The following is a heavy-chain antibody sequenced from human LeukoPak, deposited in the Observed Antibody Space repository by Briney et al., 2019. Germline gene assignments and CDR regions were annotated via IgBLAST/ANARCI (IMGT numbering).Heavy chain of an antibody. CDR1: GFTFSSYA. CDR3: AKPPGLYYDFWSGYFPFDY. Sequence: PGGSLRLSCAGSGFTFSSYARSWVRQAPGKGLGWVSAISGSGGSTYYADSVKGRFTIYRDNSKNTLYLRMNSLRADHTAVYYCAKPPGLYYDFWSGYFPFDYWGQGTLVTVSS. CDR2: ISGSGGST. J-gene: IGHJ4*02. D-gene: IGHD3-3*01. V-gene: IGHV3-23*01.